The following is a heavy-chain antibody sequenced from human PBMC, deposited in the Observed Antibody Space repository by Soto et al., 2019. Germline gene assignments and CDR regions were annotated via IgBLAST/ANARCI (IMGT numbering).Heavy chain of an antibody. CDR2: MNSYNGDG. CDR1: GYKFADYN. V-gene: IGHV1-8*01. CDR3: AMSSAYQRTGKSDF. Sequence: QVQLVQSGAEVKKPGASVKVSCRTSGYKFADYNMNWVRQANGRGREWLGYMNSYNGDGGYAQKSPGRLTLIKDTSVSKDYKELNNLRADDTAEYYCAMSSAYQRTGKSDFWGQGTPVTVST. D-gene: IGHD6-19*01. J-gene: IGHJ4*02.